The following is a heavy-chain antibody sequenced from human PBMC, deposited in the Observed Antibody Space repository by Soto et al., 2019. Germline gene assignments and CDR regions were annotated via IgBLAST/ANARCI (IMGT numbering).Heavy chain of an antibody. CDR3: ARGAMANFDY. Sequence: SSFNFSFNSSGGTFGSHGIAWVRQAPGQGLEWVGGFIAMLGTPTYAKKVQGRATITADESLTSSYLELRSLRSEDTAMYFCARGAMANFDYWGQGTVVTVSS. V-gene: IGHV1-69*13. J-gene: IGHJ4*02. D-gene: IGHD5-18*01. CDR2: FIAMLGTP. CDR1: GGTFGSHG.